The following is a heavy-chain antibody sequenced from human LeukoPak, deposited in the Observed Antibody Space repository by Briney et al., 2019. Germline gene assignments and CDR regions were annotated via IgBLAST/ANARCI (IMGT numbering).Heavy chain of an antibody. CDR1: GGSISSYY. CDR2: IYHSGST. CDR3: ARDPAPGYFDF. Sequence: SETLSLTCTVSGGSISSYYWSWIRQPPGKGLEWIGYIYHSGSTNYNPSLESRVTLSVDTSKNQFSLKLSSVNAADTAVYYCARDPAPGYFDFWGQGSLVTVSS. V-gene: IGHV4-59*01. J-gene: IGHJ4*02.